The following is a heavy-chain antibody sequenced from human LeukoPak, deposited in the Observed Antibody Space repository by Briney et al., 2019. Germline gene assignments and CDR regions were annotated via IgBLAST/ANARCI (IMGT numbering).Heavy chain of an antibody. Sequence: SETLSLTCTVAGGSISSSSYYWGWLRQPPGKGLEWIGSIYYSGSTYYNPSLKSRVTISVDTSKNQFSLKLSSVTAADTAVYYCARPILDYYDSSGYYMDVWGKGTTVTISS. V-gene: IGHV4-39*01. CDR3: ARPILDYYDSSGYYMDV. CDR2: IYYSGST. J-gene: IGHJ6*03. D-gene: IGHD3-22*01. CDR1: GGSISSSSYY.